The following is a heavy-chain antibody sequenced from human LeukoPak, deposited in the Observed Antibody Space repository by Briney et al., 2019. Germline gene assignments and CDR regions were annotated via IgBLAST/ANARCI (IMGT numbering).Heavy chain of an antibody. J-gene: IGHJ6*03. V-gene: IGHV4-39*07. CDR1: GGSISGSSYY. CDR3: AKGDYYYMDV. Sequence: SEALSLTCTVSGGSISGSSYYWGWIRQPPGKGLEWIGSIYYSGSTYYNPSLKGRVTISVDTSKNQFSLKLNSVTAADTAVYYCAKGDYYYMDVWGKGTTVTVSS. CDR2: IYYSGST.